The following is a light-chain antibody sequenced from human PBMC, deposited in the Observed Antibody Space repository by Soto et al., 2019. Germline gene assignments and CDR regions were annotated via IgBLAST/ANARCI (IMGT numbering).Light chain of an antibody. Sequence: EIVLTQSPATLSLSPGERATLSCRASQSVSTYLAWYQQNPGQAPRLLIYDVSNRATGIPSRFSGSGSGTDFTLTISSLEPEDFAVYYCQQRYTFGQGTKLEIK. V-gene: IGKV3-11*01. CDR1: QSVSTY. CDR2: DVS. CDR3: QQRYT. J-gene: IGKJ2*01.